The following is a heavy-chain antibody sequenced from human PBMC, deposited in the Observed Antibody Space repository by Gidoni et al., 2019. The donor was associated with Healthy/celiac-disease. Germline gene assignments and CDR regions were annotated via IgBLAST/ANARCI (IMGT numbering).Heavy chain of an antibody. V-gene: IGHV2-5*02. Sequence: QITLKESGPTLVKPTQTLTLTCTFSGFSLSTSGVGVGWIRQPPGKALEWLALIYWDDDKRYSPSLKSRLTITKDTSKNQVVLTMTNMDPVDTATYYCAHQPHPLGPMVRGVIPRIAYNWFDPWGQGTLVTVSS. D-gene: IGHD3-10*01. CDR3: AHQPHPLGPMVRGVIPRIAYNWFDP. J-gene: IGHJ5*02. CDR1: GFSLSTSGVG. CDR2: IYWDDDK.